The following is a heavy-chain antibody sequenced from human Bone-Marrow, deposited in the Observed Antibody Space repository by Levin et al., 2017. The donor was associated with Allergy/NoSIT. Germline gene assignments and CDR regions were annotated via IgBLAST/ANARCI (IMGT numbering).Heavy chain of an antibody. D-gene: IGHD2-15*01. V-gene: IGHV3-7*01. CDR3: ARDVNTGIGGRGYMED. Sequence: PGGSLRLSCVASGFTFGTSWMTWVRQDPGRGLEWLATINPDGSEKHYVASVKGRFTISRDNAEKSLSLQLSGLRAGDTALYYCARDVNTGIGGRGYMEDWGRGTLVTVSS. J-gene: IGHJ1*01. CDR2: INPDGSEK. CDR1: GFTFGTSW.